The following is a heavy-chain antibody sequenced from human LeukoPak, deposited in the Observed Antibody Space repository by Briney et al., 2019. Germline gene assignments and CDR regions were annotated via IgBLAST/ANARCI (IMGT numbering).Heavy chain of an antibody. CDR2: IYYSGST. D-gene: IGHD2-2*01. CDR1: GGSISRGDYY. Sequence: TPSETLSLTCTVSGGSISRGDYYWSCIRQPPGKGLEWIGYIYYSGSTYYNPSLKSRVTISVDTSKNQFSLKLSSVTAADTAVYYCARGSPQLGYCSSTSCYFADHNWFDPWGQGTLVTVSS. J-gene: IGHJ5*02. V-gene: IGHV4-30-4*01. CDR3: ARGSPQLGYCSSTSCYFADHNWFDP.